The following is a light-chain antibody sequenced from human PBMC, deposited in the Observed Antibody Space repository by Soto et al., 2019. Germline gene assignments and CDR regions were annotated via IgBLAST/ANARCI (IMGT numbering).Light chain of an antibody. CDR3: QQSYSTTWK. V-gene: IGKV1-39*01. J-gene: IGKJ1*01. Sequence: DIQMTQSPSSLSASVGDRVTITCRASQSISSYLNWYQQKPGKAPKLLIYAASSLQSGVPSRFSGSGSGTDFTLTISSLQPEDFATYYCQQSYSTTWKFGPGTKVDIK. CDR1: QSISSY. CDR2: AAS.